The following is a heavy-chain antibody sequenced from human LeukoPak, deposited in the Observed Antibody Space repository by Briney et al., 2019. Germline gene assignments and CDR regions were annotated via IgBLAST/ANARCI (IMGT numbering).Heavy chain of an antibody. V-gene: IGHV3-48*01. CDR2: ISSSNSTI. J-gene: IGHJ4*02. CDR1: GFTFSSNS. Sequence: GGSLRLSCAASGFTFSSNSMNWVRQAPGKGLEWVSYISSSNSTIYYADSVKGRFTISRDNAKNSLYLRMNSLRAEDTAVYYCARSSGDYWGQGTLVTVSS. CDR3: ARSSGDY.